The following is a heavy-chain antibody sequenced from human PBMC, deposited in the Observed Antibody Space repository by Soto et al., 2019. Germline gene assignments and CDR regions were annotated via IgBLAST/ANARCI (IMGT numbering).Heavy chain of an antibody. Sequence: GGSLRLSCAASGNIFSGFGMHWVRQAPCKGLEWVAVIRSDSRNIYYADSVQGRFTVSRDNARNTVSLQMDSLRDEDAAVYYCARIKLVEWFFINVDVYDMDVWGQGTPVTVYS. D-gene: IGHD3-3*01. V-gene: IGHV3-33*01. J-gene: IGHJ6*01. CDR2: IRSDSRNI. CDR1: GNIFSGFG. CDR3: ARIKLVEWFFINVDVYDMDV.